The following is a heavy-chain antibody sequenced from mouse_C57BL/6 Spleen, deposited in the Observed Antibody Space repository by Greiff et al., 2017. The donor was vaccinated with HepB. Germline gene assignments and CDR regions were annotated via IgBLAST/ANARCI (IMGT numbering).Heavy chain of an antibody. J-gene: IGHJ1*03. V-gene: IGHV1-42*01. CDR3: ARMYYYGSSHWYFDV. CDR1: GYSFTGYY. CDR2: INPSTGGT. D-gene: IGHD1-1*01. Sequence: VQLQQSGPELVKPGASVKISCKASGYSFTGYYMNWVKQSPEKSLEWIGEINPSTGGTTYNQKFKAKATLTVDKSSSTAYMQLKSLTSEDSAVYYCARMYYYGSSHWYFDVWGTGTTVTVSS.